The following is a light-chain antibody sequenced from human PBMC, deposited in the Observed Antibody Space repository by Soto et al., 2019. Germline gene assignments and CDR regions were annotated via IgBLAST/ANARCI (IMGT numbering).Light chain of an antibody. J-gene: IGKJ3*01. CDR2: DAS. V-gene: IGKV1D-13*01. Sequence: AIPLTQSPSSLSASVGDRVTITCRASQGIGDAIAWYQQKPGRPPKLLIYDASRLESGVPSRFSGSGSGTDFTLAISSLQPEDFTTDHCQQFNDYPFTFGPGTRVDIK. CDR1: QGIGDA. CDR3: QQFNDYPFT.